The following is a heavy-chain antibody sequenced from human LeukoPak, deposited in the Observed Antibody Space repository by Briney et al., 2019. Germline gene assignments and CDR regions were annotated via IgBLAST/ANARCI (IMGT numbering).Heavy chain of an antibody. CDR2: INHSGST. J-gene: IGHJ6*03. Sequence: PSETLSLTCAAYGGSFSGYYWSWIRQPPGKGLEWIGEINHSGSTNYNPSLKSRVTISVDTSKNQFSLKLSSVTAADTAVYYCAREGGSSWYSRDFYYIDVWGKGTTVTVSS. D-gene: IGHD6-13*01. CDR3: AREGGSSWYSRDFYYIDV. V-gene: IGHV4-34*01. CDR1: GGSFSGYY.